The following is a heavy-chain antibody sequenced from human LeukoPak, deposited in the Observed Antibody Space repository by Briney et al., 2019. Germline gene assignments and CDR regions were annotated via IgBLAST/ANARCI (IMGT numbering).Heavy chain of an antibody. D-gene: IGHD4-17*01. J-gene: IGHJ3*02. CDR1: GGSISSYY. CDR2: IYTSGST. CDR3: ARMGELTTVTTAAFDI. Sequence: SETLSLTCTVSGGSISSYYWSWIRQPAGKGLEWIGRIYTSGSTNYNPSLKSRVTMSVDTSKNQFSLKLSSVTAADTAVYYCARMGELTTVTTAAFDIWGQGTMVTVSS. V-gene: IGHV4-4*07.